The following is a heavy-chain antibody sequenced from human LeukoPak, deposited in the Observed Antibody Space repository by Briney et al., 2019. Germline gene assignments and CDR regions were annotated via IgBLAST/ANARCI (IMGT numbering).Heavy chain of an antibody. J-gene: IGHJ3*02. CDR2: ISSSSSYI. D-gene: IGHD3-22*01. V-gene: IGHV3-21*01. CDR1: GFTFSSYS. Sequence: GGSLRLSCAASGFTFSSYSMNWVRQAPGKGLEWVSSISSSSSYIYYADSVKGRFTISRDNAKNSLYLQMNSLRAEDTAVYYCARDKKSYDSSGYLAFDIWGQGTMVTVSS. CDR3: ARDKKSYDSSGYLAFDI.